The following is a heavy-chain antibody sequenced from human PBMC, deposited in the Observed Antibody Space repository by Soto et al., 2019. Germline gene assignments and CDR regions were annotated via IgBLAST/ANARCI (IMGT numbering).Heavy chain of an antibody. Sequence: ESGGGVVQPGRSLRLSCAASGFTFSSYTMHWVRQAPGKGLEWVAVISSDGSNKYYADSVKGRFTISRDNSKNTLYLQMTSLRAENTAVYYCARETDSSGYYYDYWGQGTLVTVSS. D-gene: IGHD3-22*01. CDR3: ARETDSSGYYYDY. J-gene: IGHJ4*02. CDR1: GFTFSSYT. V-gene: IGHV3-30-3*01. CDR2: ISSDGSNK.